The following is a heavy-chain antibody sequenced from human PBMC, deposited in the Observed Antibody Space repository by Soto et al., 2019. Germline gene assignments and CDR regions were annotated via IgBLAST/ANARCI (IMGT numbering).Heavy chain of an antibody. J-gene: IGHJ4*02. CDR3: AIDRLKRGYSRYYFDY. V-gene: IGHV1-69*06. D-gene: IGHD5-18*01. CDR1: GGTFSSYA. CDR2: IIPIFGTA. Sequence: SVKVSCKASGGTFSSYAISWVRQAPGQGLEWMGGIIPIFGTANYAQKFQGRVTITADKSTSTAYMELSSLRSEDTAVYYCAIDRLKRGYSRYYFDYWGQGTLVTVSS.